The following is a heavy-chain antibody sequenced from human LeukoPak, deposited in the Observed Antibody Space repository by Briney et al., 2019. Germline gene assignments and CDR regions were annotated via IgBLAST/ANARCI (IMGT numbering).Heavy chain of an antibody. J-gene: IGHJ4*02. V-gene: IGHV4-4*07. Sequence: PSETLSLTCTVSGASINEYYWSWIRQPAGKGLEWIGRIYTRANADYAPSLKSRVTMSADPSKNQLSLKLTSVTAADTAVHYCARTGAVAGTDLDYWGQGTLVTVSS. CDR2: IYTRANA. D-gene: IGHD6-19*01. CDR1: GASINEYY. CDR3: ARTGAVAGTDLDY.